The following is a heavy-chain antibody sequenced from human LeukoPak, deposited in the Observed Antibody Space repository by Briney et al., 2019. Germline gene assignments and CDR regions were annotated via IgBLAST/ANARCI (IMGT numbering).Heavy chain of an antibody. D-gene: IGHD3-9*01. CDR2: INSDGSST. J-gene: IGHJ6*03. Sequence: GGSLRLSCAASGFTFSSYWMHWVRQAPGKGLVWVSRINSDGSSTSYADSVKGRFTISRDNSKNTLYLQMNSLRAEDTAVYYCAKCILTGYYKGYMDVWGKGTTVTISS. CDR1: GFTFSSYW. V-gene: IGHV3-74*01. CDR3: AKCILTGYYKGYMDV.